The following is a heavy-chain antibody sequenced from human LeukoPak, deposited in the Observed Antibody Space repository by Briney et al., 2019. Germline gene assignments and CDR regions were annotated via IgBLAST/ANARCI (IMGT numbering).Heavy chain of an antibody. CDR2: IRGSGGT. V-gene: IGHV3-23*01. CDR1: GITLSNYD. J-gene: IGHJ1*01. CDR3: ANFIAASATGFQH. Sequence: GGSLRLSCAASGITLSNYDMTWVRQAPGKGLEWVSDIRGSGGTYYADSVKGRFTLSRDNTKNTLYLQMSSLRAEDTAVYYCANFIAASATGFQHWGQGTLVTVSS. D-gene: IGHD6-6*01.